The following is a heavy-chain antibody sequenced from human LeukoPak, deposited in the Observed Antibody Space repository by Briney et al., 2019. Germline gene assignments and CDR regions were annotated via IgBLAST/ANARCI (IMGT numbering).Heavy chain of an antibody. V-gene: IGHV1-18*01. J-gene: IGHJ3*02. Sequence: ASVKVSRKASGYTFTNYGISWVRQAPGQGLEWMGWISGYNVNTNYAQKVQGRVTMTTDTSTSTAYMELRSLRSDDTAVYYCARDRSSNGAFDIWGQGTMVTVSS. D-gene: IGHD4-11*01. CDR3: ARDRSSNGAFDI. CDR2: ISGYNVNT. CDR1: GYTFTNYG.